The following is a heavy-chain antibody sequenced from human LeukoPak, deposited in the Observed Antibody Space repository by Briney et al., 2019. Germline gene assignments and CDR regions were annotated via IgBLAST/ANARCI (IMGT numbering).Heavy chain of an antibody. CDR1: GGSISSYY. Sequence: SETLSLTCTVSGGSISSYYWSWIRQPAGKGLEWIGRIYTSGSTNYTPSLKSRVTMSVDTSKNQFSLKLSSVTAADTAVYYCARDGDYGSGSYESGPYYYYYMDVWGKGTTVTVSS. D-gene: IGHD3-10*01. CDR3: ARDGDYGSGSYESGPYYYYYMDV. CDR2: IYTSGST. J-gene: IGHJ6*03. V-gene: IGHV4-4*07.